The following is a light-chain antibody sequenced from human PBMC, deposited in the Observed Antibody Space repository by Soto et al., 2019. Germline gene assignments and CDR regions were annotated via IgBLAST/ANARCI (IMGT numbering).Light chain of an antibody. CDR2: EVN. Sequence: QSALTQPASVSGSPGQSITISCTGTSIDVGGYNYVSWYQQHPGKAPKLMIYEVNNRPSGVSNRFSGSKSGNTASLTISGLQAEDEADYYCSSYTSSSIQFGGGTKVTVL. J-gene: IGLJ2*01. CDR1: SIDVGGYNY. CDR3: SSYTSSSIQ. V-gene: IGLV2-14*01.